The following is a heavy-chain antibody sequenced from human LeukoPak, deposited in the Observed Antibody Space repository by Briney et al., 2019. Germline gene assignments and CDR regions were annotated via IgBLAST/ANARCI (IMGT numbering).Heavy chain of an antibody. J-gene: IGHJ6*02. Sequence: SETLSPTCTVSGGSISSYYWSWIRQPAGKGLEWIGRTYTSGSTNYNPSLMSRVTMSVDTSKNQFSLKLSSVTAADTAVYYCARYEGGSYSYYYYGMDVWGQGTTVTVSS. D-gene: IGHD1-26*01. CDR2: TYTSGST. V-gene: IGHV4-4*07. CDR1: GGSISSYY. CDR3: ARYEGGSYSYYYYGMDV.